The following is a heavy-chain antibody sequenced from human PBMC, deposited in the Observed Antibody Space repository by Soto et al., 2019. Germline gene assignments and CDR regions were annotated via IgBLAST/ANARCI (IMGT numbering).Heavy chain of an antibody. CDR1: GYSFPSYW. CDR2: IDPSDSYT. CDR3: ARRGDGYNPLDY. J-gene: IGHJ4*02. V-gene: IGHV5-10-1*01. Sequence: PGESLKISCKGSGYSFPSYWISWVRQMPGKGLEWMGRIDPSDSYTNYSPSFQGHVTISADKSISTAYLQWSSLKASDTAMYYCARRGDGYNPLDYWGQGTLVTGSS. D-gene: IGHD3-10*01.